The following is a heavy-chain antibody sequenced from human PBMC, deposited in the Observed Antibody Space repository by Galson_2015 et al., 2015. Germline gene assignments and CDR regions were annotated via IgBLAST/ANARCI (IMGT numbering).Heavy chain of an antibody. CDR3: GRGWYERNAMDV. CDR2: INSDGSST. V-gene: IGHV3-74*01. J-gene: IGHJ6*02. D-gene: IGHD2-15*01. CDR1: GFSLSNYW. Sequence: SLRLSCAASGFSLSNYWMHWVRQVPGKGLVWVSRINSDGSSTNYADSVRGRFTISRDNAKNTLYLQMNSLRAEDTAVYYCGRGWYERNAMDVWGQGTPVTVSS.